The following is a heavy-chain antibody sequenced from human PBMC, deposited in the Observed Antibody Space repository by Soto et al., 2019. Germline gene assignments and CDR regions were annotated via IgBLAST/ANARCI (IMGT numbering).Heavy chain of an antibody. J-gene: IGHJ4*02. Sequence: ASVKVSCKASGYTFTGNYIHWVRQAPEQGPEWMGEIGPESGATRYAQKFQGRVTMTRDMSITTVYMELNNLSPADTAVYYCGRGRSGQIVVFYWGQGTPVTVSS. V-gene: IGHV1-2*02. CDR2: IGPESGAT. CDR1: GYTFTGNY. CDR3: GRGRSGQIVVFY. D-gene: IGHD1-26*01.